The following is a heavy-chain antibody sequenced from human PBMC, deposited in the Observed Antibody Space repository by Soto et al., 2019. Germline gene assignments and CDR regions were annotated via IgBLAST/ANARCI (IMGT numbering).Heavy chain of an antibody. J-gene: IGHJ6*02. Sequence: HVQLQESGPRRVRPSETLSLTCNVSGDPINSGGFYWSWVRQPPGNGLEWIANIHYSGATYYNLSLQSRVTISIDTSAHEYSLRLPSATAADTAVYYCGRYYDFLSYGMDVRGQGLTVTVSS. CDR1: GDPINSGGFY. CDR2: IHYSGAT. V-gene: IGHV4-31*03. CDR3: GRYYDFLSYGMDV. D-gene: IGHD3-3*01.